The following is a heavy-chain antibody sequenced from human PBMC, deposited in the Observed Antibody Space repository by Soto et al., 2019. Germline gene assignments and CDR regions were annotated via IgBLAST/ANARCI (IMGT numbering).Heavy chain of an antibody. J-gene: IGHJ6*03. CDR2: ISYDGSNK. Sequence: PGGSLRLSCAASGFTFSSYGMHWVRQASGKGLEWVAVISYDGSNKYYADSVKGRFTISRDNSKNTLYLQMNSLRAEDTAVYYCAKDIDILTGYLYYYMDVWGKGTTVTVSS. CDR1: GFTFSSYG. CDR3: AKDIDILTGYLYYYMDV. V-gene: IGHV3-30*18. D-gene: IGHD3-9*01.